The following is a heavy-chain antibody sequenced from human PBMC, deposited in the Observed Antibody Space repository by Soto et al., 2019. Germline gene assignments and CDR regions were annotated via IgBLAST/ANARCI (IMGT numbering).Heavy chain of an antibody. V-gene: IGHV3-7*01. J-gene: IGHJ4*02. CDR3: VRGCGRASCPYFFDY. CDR1: GFTFSTYW. CDR2: IRQDGSEK. D-gene: IGHD2-2*01. Sequence: GSLRLSCAASGFTFSTYWMSWVRQAPGKGLEWVATIRQDGSEKHHVDSVEGRFTISRDNAKNSMYLQTNSLRAEDTAMYYCVRGCGRASCPYFFDYWGQGTLVTVSS.